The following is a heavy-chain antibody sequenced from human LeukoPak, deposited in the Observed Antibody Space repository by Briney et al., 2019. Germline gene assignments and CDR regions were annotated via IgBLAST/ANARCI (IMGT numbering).Heavy chain of an antibody. CDR3: ARDQSAYSSGWYSDY. D-gene: IGHD6-19*01. Sequence: ASVKVSCKASGYTFTSYGIRWVRQAPGQGLEWMGWISAYNGNTNYAQKLQGRVTMTTDTSTSTAYMELRSLRSDDTAVYYCARDQSAYSSGWYSDYWGQGTLVTVSS. V-gene: IGHV1-18*01. CDR2: ISAYNGNT. J-gene: IGHJ4*02. CDR1: GYTFTSYG.